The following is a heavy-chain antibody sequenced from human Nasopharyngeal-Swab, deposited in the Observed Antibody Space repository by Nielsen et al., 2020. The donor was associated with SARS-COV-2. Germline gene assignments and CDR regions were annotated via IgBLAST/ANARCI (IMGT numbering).Heavy chain of an antibody. CDR3: ARTPLTIFGVGDAFDI. D-gene: IGHD3-3*01. CDR2: IYYSGST. Sequence: SETLSLTCTVSGGSISSSSSYWGWIRQPPGKGLEWIGSIYYSGSTYYNPSLQSRVTISVDTSKNQFSLKLSSVTAADTAVYYCARTPLTIFGVGDAFDIWGQGTMVTVSS. CDR1: GGSISSSSSY. V-gene: IGHV4-39*01. J-gene: IGHJ3*02.